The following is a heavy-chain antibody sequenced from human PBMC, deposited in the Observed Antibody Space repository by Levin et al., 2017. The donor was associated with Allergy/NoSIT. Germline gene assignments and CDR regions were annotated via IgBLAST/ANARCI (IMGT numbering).Heavy chain of an antibody. J-gene: IGHJ3*02. CDR3: ARDLGYCGGDCDDAFDI. Sequence: KISCKASGGTFSSYAISWVRQAPGQGLEWMGGIIPIFGTANYAQKFQGRVTITADESTSTAYMELSSLRSEDTAVYYCARDLGYCGGDCDDAFDIWGQGTMVTVSS. D-gene: IGHD2-21*02. CDR2: IIPIFGTA. V-gene: IGHV1-69*01. CDR1: GGTFSSYA.